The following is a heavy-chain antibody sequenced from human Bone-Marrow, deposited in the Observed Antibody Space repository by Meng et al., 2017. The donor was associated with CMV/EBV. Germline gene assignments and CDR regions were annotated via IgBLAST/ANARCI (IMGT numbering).Heavy chain of an antibody. D-gene: IGHD6-13*01. V-gene: IGHV3-23*01. CDR1: GFTFSSYS. CDR3: AKIAAAGRDY. CDR2: ISGSGGST. J-gene: IGHJ4*02. Sequence: GESLKISCAASGFTFSSYSMNWVRQAPGKGLEWVSAISGSGGSTYYADSVKGRFTISRDNSKNTLYLQMNSLRAEDTAVYYCAKIAAAGRDYWGQRTLVTVSS.